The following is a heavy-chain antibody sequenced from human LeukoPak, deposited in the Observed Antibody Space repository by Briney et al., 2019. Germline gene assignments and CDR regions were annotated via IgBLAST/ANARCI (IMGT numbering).Heavy chain of an antibody. V-gene: IGHV5-51*01. J-gene: IGHJ4*02. CDR2: IYPGDANV. Sequence: GASLNISCRASGYSFINYWIGWVRQMPGKGVEWVRLIYPGDANVRYSPSFQGQVTISADRSINTAYLQWSSLRTSDTAMYYCTRDWELGYWGQGTLVTVSS. CDR1: GYSFINYW. CDR3: TRDWELGY. D-gene: IGHD1-26*01.